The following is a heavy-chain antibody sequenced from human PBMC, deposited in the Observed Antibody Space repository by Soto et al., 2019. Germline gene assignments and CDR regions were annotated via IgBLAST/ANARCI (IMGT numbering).Heavy chain of an antibody. V-gene: IGHV4-34*01. CDR2: INHSGST. CDR1: GGSFSGYY. CDR3: ASAPMVRGVRAYYGMDV. J-gene: IGHJ6*02. Sequence: SETLSLTCAVYGGSFSGYYWSWIRQPPGKGLEWIGEINHSGSTNYNPSLKSRVTISVDTSKNQFSLKLSSVTAADTAVYYCASAPMVRGVRAYYGMDVWGQGTTVTVSS. D-gene: IGHD3-10*01.